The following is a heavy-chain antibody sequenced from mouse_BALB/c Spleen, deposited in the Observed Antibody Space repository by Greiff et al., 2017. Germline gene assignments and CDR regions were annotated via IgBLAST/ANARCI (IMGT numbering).Heavy chain of an antibody. J-gene: IGHJ2*01. D-gene: IGHD1-1*01. CDR3: ARHYYGSSYFDD. CDR2: ISSGGGST. V-gene: IGHV5-12-1*01. Sequence: EVQRVESGGGLVKPGGSLKLSCAASGFAFSSYDMSWVRQTPEKRLEWVAYISSGGGSTYYPDTVKGRFTISRDNAKNTLYLQMSSLKSEDTAMYYCARHYYGSSYFDDWGQGTTLTVSS. CDR1: GFAFSSYD.